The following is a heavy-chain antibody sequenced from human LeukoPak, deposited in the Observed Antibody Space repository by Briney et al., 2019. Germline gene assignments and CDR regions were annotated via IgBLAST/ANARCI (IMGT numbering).Heavy chain of an antibody. J-gene: IGHJ3*01. V-gene: IGHV3-21*01. CDR2: ISGSSSNK. D-gene: IGHD3-9*01. Sequence: GGSLKLSCPASGFSFSSISLNWAGKAPGRGLERVASISGSSSNKYYADSVQGRFTISRDNAKNSLYLQMGSLRAEDTAVYYCARGAILWGQGTMVTVSS. CDR3: ARGAIL. CDR1: GFSFSSIS.